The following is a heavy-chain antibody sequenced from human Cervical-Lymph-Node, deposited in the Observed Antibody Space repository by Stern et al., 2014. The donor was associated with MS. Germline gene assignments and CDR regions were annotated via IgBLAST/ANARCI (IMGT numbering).Heavy chain of an antibody. CDR2: IWYDGSNK. CDR3: ARGSYGSGSYYHFDY. Sequence: VQLVESGGGVVQPGRSLRLSCAASGFTFSSYGMHWVRQAPGKGLEWVAGIWYDGSNKYYADSVKGRFTISRDNSKNTLYLQMNSLRAEDTAVYYCARGSYGSGSYYHFDYWGQGTLVTVSS. V-gene: IGHV3-33*01. CDR1: GFTFSSYG. J-gene: IGHJ4*02. D-gene: IGHD3-10*01.